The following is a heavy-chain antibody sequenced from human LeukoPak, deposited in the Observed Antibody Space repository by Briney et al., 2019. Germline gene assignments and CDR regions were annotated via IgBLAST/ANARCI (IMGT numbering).Heavy chain of an antibody. Sequence: GGSLRLSCAASGFTFSSYAMSWVRQAPGKGLEWVSAISGSGGSTYYADSVKGRFTISRDNSKNTLYLQMNSLRAEDTAVYYCASLYSSGWWADAFDIWGQGTMVTVSS. CDR2: ISGSGGST. J-gene: IGHJ3*02. D-gene: IGHD6-19*01. V-gene: IGHV3-23*01. CDR3: ASLYSSGWWADAFDI. CDR1: GFTFSSYA.